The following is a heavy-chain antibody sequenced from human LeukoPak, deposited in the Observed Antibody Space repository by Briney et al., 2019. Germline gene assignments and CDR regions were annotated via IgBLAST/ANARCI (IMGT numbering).Heavy chain of an antibody. D-gene: IGHD1-26*01. Sequence: GASVKVSCKASGYTFTGYYMHWVRQAPGQGLEWMGRINPNSGGTNYAQKFQGRVTMTRDTSISTAYMELSRLRSDDTAVYYCARDQVGATTEPRWWFDPWGQGTLVTVSS. CDR3: ARDQVGATTEPRWWFDP. J-gene: IGHJ5*02. CDR2: INPNSGGT. CDR1: GYTFTGYY. V-gene: IGHV1-2*06.